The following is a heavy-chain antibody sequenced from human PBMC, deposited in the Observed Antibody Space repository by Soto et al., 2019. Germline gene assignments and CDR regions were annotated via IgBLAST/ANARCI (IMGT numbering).Heavy chain of an antibody. CDR1: GFTFSTYA. V-gene: IGHV3-23*01. D-gene: IGHD3-9*01. CDR2: ITGSGGST. CDR3: AKDPYDSLPGYTNWFDP. J-gene: IGHJ5*02. Sequence: GGSLRLSCAASGFTFSTYAMIWVRQAPGKGLEWVSVITGSGGSTYYADSVKGRFTISRDTSKNTLFLQMNSLRPEDTAVYYCAKDPYDSLPGYTNWFDPWGPAPLVTVSS.